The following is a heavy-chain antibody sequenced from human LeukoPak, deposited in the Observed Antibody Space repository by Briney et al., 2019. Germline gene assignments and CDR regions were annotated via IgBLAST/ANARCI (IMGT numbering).Heavy chain of an antibody. V-gene: IGHV1-18*01. Sequence: ASVKVSCKASGYTFTSYGISWVRQAPGQGLEWMGWISANNGNTNYAQKLQGRVTMTTDTSTSTAYMELRSLRSDDTAVYYCARDRGSPYYYDRSGYYDYCGQGPLVTVSS. J-gene: IGHJ4*02. CDR1: GYTFTSYG. CDR2: ISANNGNT. CDR3: ARDRGSPYYYDRSGYYDY. D-gene: IGHD3-22*01.